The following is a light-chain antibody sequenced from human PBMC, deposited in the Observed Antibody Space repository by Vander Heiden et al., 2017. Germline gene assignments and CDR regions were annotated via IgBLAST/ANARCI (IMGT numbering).Light chain of an antibody. J-gene: IGKJ4*02. CDR2: AAF. CDR1: QSISSH. CDR3: QQSYNTPRT. Sequence: DNQVNQAPSSLSASVGDRVTITCRTSQSISSHLNWYQQKPGKAPKLLIYAAFSLQSGVPSRFSGSGSGTDFTLTISSLQPEDFATYYCQQSYNTPRTFGGGTKVEIK. V-gene: IGKV1-39*01.